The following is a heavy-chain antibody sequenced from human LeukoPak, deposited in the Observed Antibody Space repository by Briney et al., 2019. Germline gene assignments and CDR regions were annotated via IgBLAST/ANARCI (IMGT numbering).Heavy chain of an antibody. CDR3: AGGVLAHYFDY. CDR2: IYSSGTT. Sequence: ETLSLTCTVSGGSISSYFWSWVRQAPGKGLEWVSVIYSSGTTFYADSVKGRVTISRDNSKNTLYLHMDSLRAEDTAVYYCAGGVLAHYFDYWGQGTLVTVAS. CDR1: GGSISSYF. V-gene: IGHV3-66*01. J-gene: IGHJ4*02. D-gene: IGHD6-13*01.